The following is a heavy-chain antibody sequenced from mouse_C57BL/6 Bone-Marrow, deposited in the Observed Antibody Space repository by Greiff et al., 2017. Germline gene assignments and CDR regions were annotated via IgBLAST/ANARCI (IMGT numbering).Heavy chain of an antibody. CDR1: GFNIKDYY. CDR3: TTAATTKRPFDN. D-gene: IGHD1-1*01. CDR2: IDPEDGDT. Sequence: VQLQQSGAELVRPGASDKLSCTASGFNIKDYYMHWVKQRPEQGLEWIGRIDPEDGDTEYAPKFQGKATMTADTSSNTAYLQLSSLTSEDTAVYYCTTAATTKRPFDNWGQGTTLTVSS. V-gene: IGHV14-1*01. J-gene: IGHJ2*01.